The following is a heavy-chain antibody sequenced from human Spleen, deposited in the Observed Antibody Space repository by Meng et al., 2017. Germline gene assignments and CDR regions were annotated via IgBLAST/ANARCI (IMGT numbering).Heavy chain of an antibody. V-gene: IGHV4-61*01. D-gene: IGHD6-19*01. CDR2: IYYSGST. CDR3: ARSSGWYLFLYYFDY. CDR1: GASVSSGSYF. Sequence: SETLSLTCSVSGASVSSGSYFWSWIRQPPGKGLEWIGYIYYSGSTNYNPSLKSRVTISVDTSKNQFSLKLSSVTAADTAVYYCARSSGWYLFLYYFDYWGQGTLVTVSS. J-gene: IGHJ4*02.